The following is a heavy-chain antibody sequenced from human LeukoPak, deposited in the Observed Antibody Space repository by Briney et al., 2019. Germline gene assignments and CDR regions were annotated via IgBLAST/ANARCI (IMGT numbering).Heavy chain of an antibody. CDR2: INPEGSQT. V-gene: IGHV3-7*01. J-gene: IGHJ4*02. CDR3: AAWTDRGYNF. CDR1: GFTFSSSW. Sequence: GGSLRLSCAASGFTFSSSWMNWVRQAPGKGLHWVGNINPEGSQTRFVDSVMGRFTMSKDNAKNALYLQMNNLRVEDTAVFYCAAWTDRGYNFWGQGTVVTVSS. D-gene: IGHD5-24*01.